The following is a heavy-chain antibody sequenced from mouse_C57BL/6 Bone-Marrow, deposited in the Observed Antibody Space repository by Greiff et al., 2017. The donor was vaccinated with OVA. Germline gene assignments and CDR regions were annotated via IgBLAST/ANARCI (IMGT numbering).Heavy chain of an antibody. CDR3: ARLYDGYYADYFDY. CDR2: ISYSGST. CDR1: GYSITSDY. J-gene: IGHJ2*01. Sequence: VQLKQSGPGLAKPSQTLSLTCSVTGYSITSDYWNWIRKFPGNKLEYMGYISYSGSTYYNQSLKSRISITRDTSKNQYYLQLNSVTTEDTATYYCARLYDGYYADYFDYWGQGTTLTVSS. D-gene: IGHD2-3*01. V-gene: IGHV3-8*01.